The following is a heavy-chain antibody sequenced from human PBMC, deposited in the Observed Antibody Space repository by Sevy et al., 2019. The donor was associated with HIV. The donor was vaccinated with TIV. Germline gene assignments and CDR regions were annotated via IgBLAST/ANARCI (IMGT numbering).Heavy chain of an antibody. CDR2: LSFGCGEI. D-gene: IGHD2-8*01. Sequence: GGSLRLSCAASGFTFSKYSMSWVRQPPGKGLEWVSTLSFGCGEINYADSVKGRFTISRDNSKSSVYLQMNNLRPEDTAVYYCVSDGCTKPHDYWGQGTLVTVSS. V-gene: IGHV3-23*01. CDR3: VSDGCTKPHDY. J-gene: IGHJ4*02. CDR1: GFTFSKYS.